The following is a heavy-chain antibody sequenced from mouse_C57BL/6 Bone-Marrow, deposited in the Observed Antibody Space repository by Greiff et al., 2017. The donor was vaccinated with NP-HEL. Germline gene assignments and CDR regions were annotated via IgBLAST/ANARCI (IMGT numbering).Heavy chain of an antibody. Sequence: QVQLQQSGAELVKPGASVKLSCKASGYTFTSYWMHWVKQRPGHGLEWIGMIHPNSGSTNYNEKFKSKATLTVDKSSSTAYMQLSSLTSEDSAVYYCARGPLSMMVTKDDWGQGTTLTVSS. D-gene: IGHD2-3*01. CDR3: ARGPLSMMVTKDD. CDR1: GYTFTSYW. CDR2: IHPNSGST. V-gene: IGHV1-64*01. J-gene: IGHJ2*01.